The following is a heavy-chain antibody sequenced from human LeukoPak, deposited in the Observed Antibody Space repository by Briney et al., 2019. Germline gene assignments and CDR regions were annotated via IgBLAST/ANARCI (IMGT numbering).Heavy chain of an antibody. V-gene: IGHV4-59*08. J-gene: IGHJ6*02. Sequence: PSETLSLTCAVSGGSITHYYWSWIRQPPGKGLEWIGYIYYSGSTNYNPSLKSRVTISVDTSKNQFSLKLSSVTAADTAVYSWARQAYGGNSDYGMDVWGQGTTVTVSS. CDR3: ARQAYGGNSDYGMDV. CDR2: IYYSGST. D-gene: IGHD4-23*01. CDR1: GGSITHYY.